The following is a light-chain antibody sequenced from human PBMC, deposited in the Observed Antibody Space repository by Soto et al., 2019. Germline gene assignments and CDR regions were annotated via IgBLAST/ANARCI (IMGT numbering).Light chain of an antibody. J-gene: IGLJ3*02. CDR3: QVWDSSTVV. Sequence: SYELTQSPSVSVPPGQTARLTCVGNNLGTKTVHWYQRRPGQAPILVVYDDSDRPSGIPERFSGSNSANTATLTISRVEAGDEADYYCQVWDSSTVVFGGGTQLTVL. V-gene: IGLV3-21*02. CDR1: NLGTKT. CDR2: DDS.